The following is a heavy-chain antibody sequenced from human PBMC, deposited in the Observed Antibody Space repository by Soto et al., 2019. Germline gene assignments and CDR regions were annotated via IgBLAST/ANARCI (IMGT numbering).Heavy chain of an antibody. CDR2: INAGNGNT. V-gene: IGHV1-3*01. J-gene: IGHJ4*02. CDR3: ARVRGDYYDSSGYYYLDY. CDR1: GYTFTSYA. D-gene: IGHD3-22*01. Sequence: ASVKVSCKASGYTFTSYAIHWVRQAPGQRLEWMGWINAGNGNTKYSQKFQGRVTITRDTSASTAYMELSSLRSEDTAVYYCARVRGDYYDSSGYYYLDYWGQGTLVTVSS.